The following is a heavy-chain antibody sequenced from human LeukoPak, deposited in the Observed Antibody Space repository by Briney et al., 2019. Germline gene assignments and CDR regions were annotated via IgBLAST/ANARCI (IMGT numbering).Heavy chain of an antibody. CDR3: ARDYVVVPAARSVSNWFDP. V-gene: IGHV1-2*02. CDR1: GYTFTGYY. Sequence: GASVKVSCKASGYTFTGYYMHWVRQSPGQGLEWMGWVNPNSGGTNYAQKFQGRVTMTRDTSTSTVYMELSSLRSEDTAVYYCARDYVVVPAARSVSNWFDPWGQGTLVTVSS. D-gene: IGHD2-2*01. J-gene: IGHJ5*02. CDR2: VNPNSGGT.